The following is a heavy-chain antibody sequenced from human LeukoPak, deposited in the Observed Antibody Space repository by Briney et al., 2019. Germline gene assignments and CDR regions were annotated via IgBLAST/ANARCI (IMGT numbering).Heavy chain of an antibody. J-gene: IGHJ4*02. D-gene: IGHD6-13*01. V-gene: IGHV3-23*01. Sequence: GGSLRLSCAASGFTFSSYAMSWVRQAPGKGLEWVSGVSGSGNSTYYADSVKGRFTISRDNSKNTLYLQMNSLRAEDTAVYYCARSAGYSNSWYHFDYWGQGTLVTVSS. CDR2: VSGSGNST. CDR1: GFTFSSYA. CDR3: ARSAGYSNSWYHFDY.